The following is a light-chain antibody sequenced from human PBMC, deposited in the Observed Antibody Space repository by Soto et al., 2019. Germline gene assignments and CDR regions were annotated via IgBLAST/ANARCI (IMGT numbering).Light chain of an antibody. CDR1: SSNIGSNT. Sequence: HSVLTQPPSASGTPSQRVTISCSGSSSNIGSNTVNWYQQLPGTAPKLLIYSNNQRPAGVPDRFSGSKSGTSASLAISGLQSEDEADYYCAAWDDSLNGYVFGTGTKVTVL. CDR3: AAWDDSLNGYV. J-gene: IGLJ1*01. V-gene: IGLV1-44*01. CDR2: SNN.